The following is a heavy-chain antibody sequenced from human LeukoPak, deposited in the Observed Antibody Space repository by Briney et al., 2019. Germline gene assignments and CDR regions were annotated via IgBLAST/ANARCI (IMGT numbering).Heavy chain of an antibody. CDR3: ATYGGDLYFDY. V-gene: IGHV3-21*01. Sequence: GGSLRLSCAASGSTFSSYSMNWVRQAPGKGLEWVSSISSSSSYIYYADSVKGRFTISRDNAKNSLYLQMNSLRAEDTAVYYCATYGGDLYFDYWGQGTLVTVSS. J-gene: IGHJ4*02. D-gene: IGHD4-23*01. CDR1: GSTFSSYS. CDR2: ISSSSSYI.